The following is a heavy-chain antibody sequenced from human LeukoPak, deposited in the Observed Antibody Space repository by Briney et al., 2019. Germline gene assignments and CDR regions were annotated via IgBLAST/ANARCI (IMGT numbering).Heavy chain of an antibody. CDR3: ARDGARWLPSVNAFDI. D-gene: IGHD5-24*01. Sequence: GGSLRLSCAASGFTFSSYAMSWVRQAPGKGLEWVSAISGSGGSTYYADSVKGRFTISRDNAKNSLYLQMNSLRAEDTAVYYCARDGARWLPSVNAFDIWGQGTMVTVSS. CDR2: ISGSGGST. V-gene: IGHV3-23*01. J-gene: IGHJ3*02. CDR1: GFTFSSYA.